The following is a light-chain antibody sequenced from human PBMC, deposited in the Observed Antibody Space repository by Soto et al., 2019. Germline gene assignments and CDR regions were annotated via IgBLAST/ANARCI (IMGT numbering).Light chain of an antibody. J-gene: IGKJ1*01. CDR1: QSVSIY. CDR2: DAS. Sequence: EIVLTQSPATLSLSPGERATLTCRASQSVSIYLSWYQQKAGQAPRLLIYDASKWATGIPARFSGSGSGTDFTLTISSLEPEDFTVYFCQQHSDWPPTFGQGTKLEIK. CDR3: QQHSDWPPT. V-gene: IGKV3-11*01.